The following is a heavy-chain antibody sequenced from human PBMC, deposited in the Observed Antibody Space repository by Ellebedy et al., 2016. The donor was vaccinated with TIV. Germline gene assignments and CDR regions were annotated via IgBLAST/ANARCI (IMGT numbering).Heavy chain of an antibody. CDR3: ARPPETTFDFFEY. J-gene: IGHJ4*02. CDR2: IYYSGST. D-gene: IGHD3-16*01. Sequence: GSLRLXXTVSGGSIRSSHYYWGWIRQPPGKGLEWIGSIYYSGSTYYNPSLKSRVTISVDTSKNQFSLKLSSVIAADTAVYYCARPPETTFDFFEYWGQGTLVTVSS. CDR1: GGSIRSSHYY. V-gene: IGHV4-39*01.